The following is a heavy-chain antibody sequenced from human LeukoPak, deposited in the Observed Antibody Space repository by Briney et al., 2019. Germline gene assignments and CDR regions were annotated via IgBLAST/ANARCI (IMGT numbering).Heavy chain of an antibody. CDR1: GFTFSSYA. V-gene: IGHV3-30*04. CDR3: ARALGGVLYYYGVDV. D-gene: IGHD3-16*01. J-gene: IGHJ6*04. CDR2: ISYDGSNK. Sequence: GGSLRLSCAASGFTFSSYAMHWVRQAPGKGLEWVAVISYDGSNKYYADSVKGRFTISRDNSKNTLYLQMNSLRAEDTAVYYCARALGGVLYYYGVDVWGKGTTVTVSS.